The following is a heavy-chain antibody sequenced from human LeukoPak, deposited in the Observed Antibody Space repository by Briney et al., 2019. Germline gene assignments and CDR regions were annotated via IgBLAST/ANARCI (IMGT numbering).Heavy chain of an antibody. CDR1: GFTFSSYW. D-gene: IGHD4-23*01. CDR2: INSDGSRT. CDR3: TREGDYGGINFDY. Sequence: GGSLRLSCAASGFTFSSYWMHWVRHAPGKGLVWVSRINSDGSRTTYADSVKGRFTISRDNAKNTLYLQMNSLRAEDTAVYYCTREGDYGGINFDYWGQGTLVTVSS. V-gene: IGHV3-74*01. J-gene: IGHJ4*02.